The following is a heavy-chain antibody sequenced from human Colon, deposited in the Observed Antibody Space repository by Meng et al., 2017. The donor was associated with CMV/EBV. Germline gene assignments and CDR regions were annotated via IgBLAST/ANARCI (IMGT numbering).Heavy chain of an antibody. CDR3: ARAMVRGVIIRREYFQH. Sequence: SVKVSCKASGGTFSSYATSWVRQAPGQGLEWMGGIIPIFGTANYAQKFQGRVTITTDESTSTAYMELSSLRSEDTAVYYCARAMVRGVIIRREYFQHWGQGTLVTVSS. J-gene: IGHJ1*01. CDR2: IIPIFGTA. D-gene: IGHD3-10*01. CDR1: GGTFSSYA. V-gene: IGHV1-69*05.